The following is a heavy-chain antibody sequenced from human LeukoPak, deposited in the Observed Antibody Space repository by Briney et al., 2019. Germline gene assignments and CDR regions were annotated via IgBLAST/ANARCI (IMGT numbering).Heavy chain of an antibody. CDR3: ARGRGYSYGYDHFDY. CDR2: IYSGGST. CDR1: GFTVSSNY. D-gene: IGHD5-18*01. J-gene: IGHJ4*02. Sequence: GGSLRLSCAASGFTVSSNYMSWVRQAPGKGLEWVSVIYSGGSTYYADSVKGRFTIPRDNSKNTLYLQMNSLRAEDTAVYYCARGRGYSYGYDHFDYWGQGTLVTVSS. V-gene: IGHV3-53*01.